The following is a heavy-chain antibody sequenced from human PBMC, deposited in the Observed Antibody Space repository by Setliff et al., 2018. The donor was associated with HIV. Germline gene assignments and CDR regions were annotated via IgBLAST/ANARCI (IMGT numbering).Heavy chain of an antibody. CDR1: GASISSDT. V-gene: IGHV4-59*08. J-gene: IGHJ4*02. D-gene: IGHD3-10*01. Sequence: PSETLSLTCIVSGASISSDTWSWIRQPPGKGLQWIGFIYNSEMINYNPSLKSRVSMSLDTSKNQFSLKLSSVTAADTAVYYCARNRGRFGEGYWGQGTLVTVSS. CDR2: IYNSEMI. CDR3: ARNRGRFGEGY.